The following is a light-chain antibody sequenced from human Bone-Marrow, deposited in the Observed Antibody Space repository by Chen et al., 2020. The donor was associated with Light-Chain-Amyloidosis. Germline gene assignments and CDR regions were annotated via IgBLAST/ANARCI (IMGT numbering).Light chain of an antibody. V-gene: IGLV3-21*02. Sequence: SYVLTQPSSVAVAPGQPATIACGGNNIGSTRVHWYQQTPGQAPLLVVFCDSDRPSGIPGRSVGSHPWDTATLTISRVEAGDEADYYCQVWDRSSDRPVFGGGTKLTVL. J-gene: IGLJ3*02. CDR3: QVWDRSSDRPV. CDR2: CDS. CDR1: NIGSTR.